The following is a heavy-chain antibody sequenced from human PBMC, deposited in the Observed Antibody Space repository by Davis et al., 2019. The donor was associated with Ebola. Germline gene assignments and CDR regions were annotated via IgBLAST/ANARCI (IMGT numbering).Heavy chain of an antibody. D-gene: IGHD6-13*01. CDR1: GFTFSSYA. CDR2: ISGSGGST. J-gene: IGHJ4*02. V-gene: IGHV3-23*01. Sequence: GESLKISCAASGFTFSSYAMSWVRQAPGKGLEWVSAISGSGGSTYYADSVKGRFTISRDNSKNTLYLQMNSLRAEDTAVYYCARDQDGPLSSIGGDYWGQGTLVTVSS. CDR3: ARDQDGPLSSIGGDY.